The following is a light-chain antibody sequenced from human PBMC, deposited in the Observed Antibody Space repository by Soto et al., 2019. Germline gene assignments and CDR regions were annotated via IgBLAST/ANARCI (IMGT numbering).Light chain of an antibody. CDR1: SSDVGGYTH. CDR2: EVS. CDR3: SSFASSSTLV. J-gene: IGLJ1*01. Sequence: QSVLTQPASVSGSPGQSITISCTGTSSDVGGYTHVSWYQQHPGRPPKRMIHEVSNRPSGVSNRFSGSKSGNTASLTISGLQAEDEAEYYCSSFASSSTLVFGTGTKLTVL. V-gene: IGLV2-14*01.